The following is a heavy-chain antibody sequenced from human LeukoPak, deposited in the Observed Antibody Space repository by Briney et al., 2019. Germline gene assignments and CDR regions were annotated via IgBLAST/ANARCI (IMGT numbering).Heavy chain of an antibody. Sequence: TGGSLRLSCAASGFTFTNYAMTWVRQAPGKGLEWVSSISDTYATTYYTDSVKGRRTISRDNSKNTVYLQLNNLRAEDTAVYFCVRHDSFIPFWGQGTLVTVSS. D-gene: IGHD2-21*01. CDR1: GFTFTNYA. CDR3: VRHDSFIPF. J-gene: IGHJ4*02. V-gene: IGHV3-23*01. CDR2: ISDTYATT.